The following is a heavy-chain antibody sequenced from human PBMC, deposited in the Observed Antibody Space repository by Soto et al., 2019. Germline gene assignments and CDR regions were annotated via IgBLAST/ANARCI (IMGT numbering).Heavy chain of an antibody. CDR3: ASSMYSTSAQLYYGLDV. CDR1: GYSIRSGYF. V-gene: IGHV4-38-2*01. J-gene: IGHJ6*02. CDR2: MYHSGIT. D-gene: IGHD6-6*01. Sequence: SETLSLTCAVSGYSIRSGYFWGWIRQPPGKGLEWIGSMYHSGITYYNLSLKSRATISVDTSKNQLSLKLSSATAADTAVYYCASSMYSTSAQLYYGLDVWGQGTTVTVSS.